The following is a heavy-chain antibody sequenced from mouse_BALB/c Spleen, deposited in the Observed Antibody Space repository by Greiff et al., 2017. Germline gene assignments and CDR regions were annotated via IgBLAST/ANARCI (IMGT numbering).Heavy chain of an antibody. CDR3: GRGGYDGEAWLDY. V-gene: IGHV1-37*01. CDR1: GYSFTGYF. J-gene: IGHJ3*01. D-gene: IGHD2-2*01. Sequence: VQLKESGPELVKPGASVKISCKASGYSFTGYFMNWVKQSHGKSLEWIGRINPYNGDTFYYQKFKGKATLTVDISSSTAHLKLLSLTSEDSAVYYCGRGGYDGEAWLDYWGQGTLVTVSA. CDR2: INPYNGDT.